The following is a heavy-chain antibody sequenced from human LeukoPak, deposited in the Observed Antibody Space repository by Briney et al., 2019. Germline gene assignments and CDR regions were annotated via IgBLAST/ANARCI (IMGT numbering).Heavy chain of an antibody. CDR1: GFSFSDYY. V-gene: IGHV3-11*01. CDR2: ISRGGNTI. CDR3: AGKSGVSGFFDS. J-gene: IGHJ4*02. Sequence: GGSLGLSCAASGFSFSDYYMSWIRQAPGKGLEWVSYISRGGNTIYYADSVKGRFTISRDNAKNFLYLQMDSLRAEDTAMYYCAGKSGVSGFFDSWGQGTLVTASS. D-gene: IGHD5/OR15-5a*01.